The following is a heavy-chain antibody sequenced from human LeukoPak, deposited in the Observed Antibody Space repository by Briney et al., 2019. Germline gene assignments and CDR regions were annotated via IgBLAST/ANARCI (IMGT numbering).Heavy chain of an antibody. V-gene: IGHV1-69*05. J-gene: IGHJ5*02. D-gene: IGHD3-10*01. CDR2: IIPIFGTA. CDR3: ARDNSVGDIAWWFDP. CDR1: GGTFSSYA. Sequence: ASVKVSCKASGGTFSSYAISWVRQAPGQGLEWMGGIIPIFGTANYAQKFQGRVTMTRDMSTSTDYMELSSLRSEDTAVYYCARDNSVGDIAWWFDPWGQGTLVTVSS.